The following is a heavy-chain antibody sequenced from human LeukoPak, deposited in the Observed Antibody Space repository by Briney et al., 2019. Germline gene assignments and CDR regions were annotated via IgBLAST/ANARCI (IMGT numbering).Heavy chain of an antibody. Sequence: SETLSLTCTVSGGSISSYYWSWIRQPPGKGLEWIGYIYYSGSTNYNPSLKSRVTISVDTSKNQFSLKLSSVTAAGTAVYYCARDTGFLTMIDPRGAWFDPWGQGTLVTVSS. CDR2: IYYSGST. V-gene: IGHV4-59*01. CDR1: GGSISSYY. CDR3: ARDTGFLTMIDPRGAWFDP. D-gene: IGHD3-22*01. J-gene: IGHJ5*02.